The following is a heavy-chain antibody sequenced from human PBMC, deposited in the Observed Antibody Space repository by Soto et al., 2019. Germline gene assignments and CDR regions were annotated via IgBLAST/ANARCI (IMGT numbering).Heavy chain of an antibody. V-gene: IGHV3-48*02. J-gene: IGHJ6*02. CDR1: GFSFSTYS. CDR2: ISSRSYTI. D-gene: IGHD6-6*01. Sequence: EVQLVESGGGLVQPGGSLSLSCAASGFSFSTYSMNWVHQAPGKGLEWVSYISSRSYTIYYIDSVKGRFTIARDNAKSSLYLQMNSLRDEVTAVYYCARGGSSSDNGMDVWGQGTTVTVSS. CDR3: ARGGSSSDNGMDV.